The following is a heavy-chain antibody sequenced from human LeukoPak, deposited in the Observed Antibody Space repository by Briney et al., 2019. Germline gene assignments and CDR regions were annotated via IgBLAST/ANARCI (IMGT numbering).Heavy chain of an antibody. CDR1: GGSISSYY. J-gene: IGHJ4*02. V-gene: IGHV4-59*01. CDR2: IYYSGST. Sequence: SETLSLTCTVSGGSISSYYWSWIRQPPGKGLEWIGYIYYSGSTNYNPSLKSRVTISVDTSKNQFSLKLSSVTAADTAVYYCARSTSGDILTCYYTLDYWGQGTLVTVSS. CDR3: ARSTSGDILTCYYTLDY. D-gene: IGHD3-9*01.